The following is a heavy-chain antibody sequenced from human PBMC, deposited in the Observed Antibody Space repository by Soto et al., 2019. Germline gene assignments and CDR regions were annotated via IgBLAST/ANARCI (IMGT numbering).Heavy chain of an antibody. Sequence: SETLSLTCAVYGGSFSGYYWSWIRQPPGKGLEWIGEINHSGSTNYNPSLKSRVTISVDTSKNQFSLKLSSVTAADTAVYYCARGGDTYYYDSSGYPMEYYFDYWGQGTLVTVSS. CDR2: INHSGST. D-gene: IGHD3-22*01. V-gene: IGHV4-34*01. CDR3: ARGGDTYYYDSSGYPMEYYFDY. CDR1: GGSFSGYY. J-gene: IGHJ4*02.